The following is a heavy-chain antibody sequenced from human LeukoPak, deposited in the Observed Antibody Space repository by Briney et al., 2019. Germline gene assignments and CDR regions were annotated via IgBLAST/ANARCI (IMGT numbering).Heavy chain of an antibody. D-gene: IGHD2-2*01. CDR2: IYTSGST. Sequence: PSETLSLTCAVSGGSFSSYYWSWIRQPAGKGLEWIGRIYTSGSTNYNPSLKSRVTMSVDTSKNQFSLKLSSVTAADTAVYYCARETLDIVVVAAAPPAARYYYYYGMDVWGQGTTVTVSS. CDR3: ARETLDIVVVAAAPPAARYYYYYGMDV. J-gene: IGHJ6*02. CDR1: GGSFSSYY. V-gene: IGHV4-4*07.